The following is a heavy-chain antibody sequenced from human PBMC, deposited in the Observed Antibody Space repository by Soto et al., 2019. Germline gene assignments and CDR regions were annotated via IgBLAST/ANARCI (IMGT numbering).Heavy chain of an antibody. Sequence: GGSLRLSCAASGFTFSNAWMNWARPAPGKGLEWVGRIKSKTDGGTTDYAAPVKGRFTISRDDSKNTLYLQMNSLKTEDTAVYYCTTDMVGVGAMYYYYYGMDVWGQGTTVTVSS. CDR1: GFTFSNAW. J-gene: IGHJ6*02. D-gene: IGHD1-26*01. CDR3: TTDMVGVGAMYYYYYGMDV. CDR2: IKSKTDGGTT. V-gene: IGHV3-15*07.